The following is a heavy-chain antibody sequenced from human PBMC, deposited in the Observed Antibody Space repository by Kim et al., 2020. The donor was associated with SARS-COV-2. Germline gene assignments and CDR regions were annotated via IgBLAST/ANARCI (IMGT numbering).Heavy chain of an antibody. V-gene: IGHV3-23*01. CDR2: ISGSGGST. D-gene: IGHD3-22*01. J-gene: IGHJ4*02. Sequence: GGSLRLSCAASGFTFSSYAMSWVRQAPGKGLEWVSAISGSGGSTYYADSVKGRFTISRDNSKNTLYLQMNSLRAEDTAVYYCAKTPLYYYDSSGYFVYWGQGTLVTVSS. CDR1: GFTFSSYA. CDR3: AKTPLYYYDSSGYFVY.